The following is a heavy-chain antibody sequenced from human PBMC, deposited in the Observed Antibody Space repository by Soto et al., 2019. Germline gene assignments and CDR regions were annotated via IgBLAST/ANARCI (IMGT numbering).Heavy chain of an antibody. Sequence: EVQLLESGGGLVQPGRSLRLSCAASGFTFSCYGMHWVRQVPGMGLVWVARIFSDGSNTTYADSVKGRFTISRDNARNTVYLQMNSQRAEDTDVYFCERGDRGDFDLWGQGTVLTVSS. V-gene: IGHV3-74*01. J-gene: IGHJ3*01. D-gene: IGHD7-27*01. CDR2: IFSDGSNT. CDR3: ERGDRGDFDL. CDR1: GFTFSCYG.